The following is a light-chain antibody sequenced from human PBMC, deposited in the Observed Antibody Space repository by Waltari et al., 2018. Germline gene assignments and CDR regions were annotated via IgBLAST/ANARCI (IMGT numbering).Light chain of an antibody. V-gene: IGKV3-20*01. J-gene: IGKJ1*01. CDR3: QHYRSLPVT. Sequence: EIVLTQSPGTLSLSPGESATLSCRASESVRRALAWYQQRPGQAPRLLIYDASARATGIPDRFSGSGSGTDFSLNISRLEPEDFALYYCQHYRSLPVTCGQGTKVEIK. CDR2: DAS. CDR1: ESVRRA.